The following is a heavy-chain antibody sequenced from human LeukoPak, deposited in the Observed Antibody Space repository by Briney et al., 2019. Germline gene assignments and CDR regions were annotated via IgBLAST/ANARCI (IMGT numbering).Heavy chain of an antibody. J-gene: IGHJ4*02. D-gene: IGHD1-26*01. CDR2: IWSDGTNE. Sequence: PGGSLRLSCAASGFTFNNYGMHWVRQAPGKGLEWVAFIWSDGTNEHYVDSVKGRFIISRDNSENTLYLQMTSLRAEDTAVYTCAREGGSGSYSGNFDYWGQGALVTVSS. CDR3: AREGGSGSYSGNFDY. V-gene: IGHV3-33*01. CDR1: GFTFNNYG.